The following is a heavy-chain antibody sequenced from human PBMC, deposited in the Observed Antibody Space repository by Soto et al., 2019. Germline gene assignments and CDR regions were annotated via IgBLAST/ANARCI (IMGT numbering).Heavy chain of an antibody. CDR1: GGTFTSYG. CDR3: ARGIVVVVAATPPPHYYYYGMDV. D-gene: IGHD2-15*01. V-gene: IGHV1-18*01. CDR2: ISAYNGNT. Sequence: ASVKVSCKASGGTFTSYGISWVRQAPGQGLEWMGWISAYNGNTNYAQKLQGRVTMTTDTSTSTAYMELRSLRSDDTAVYYCARGIVVVVAATPPPHYYYYGMDVWGQGTTVTVSS. J-gene: IGHJ6*02.